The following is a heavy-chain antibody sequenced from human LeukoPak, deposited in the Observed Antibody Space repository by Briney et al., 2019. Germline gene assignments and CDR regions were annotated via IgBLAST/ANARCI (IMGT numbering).Heavy chain of an antibody. D-gene: IGHD2-15*01. V-gene: IGHV3-21*01. CDR3: ARPGYCSGDTCYVAFDI. Sequence: GGSLRLSCAAYGFTFSSYSMNWVRQAPGKGLEWVSFISSSSSYKYADSVKGRFTISRDNVKNSLYLQMNSLRAEDTAVYYCARPGYCSGDTCYVAFDIWGQGTVVTVSS. CDR1: GFTFSSYS. CDR2: ISSSSSY. J-gene: IGHJ3*02.